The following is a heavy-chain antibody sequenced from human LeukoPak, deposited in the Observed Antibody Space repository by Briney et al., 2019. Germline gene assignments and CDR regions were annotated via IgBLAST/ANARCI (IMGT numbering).Heavy chain of an antibody. V-gene: IGHV1-69*01. Sequence: ASVKVSCKASGGTFSNYAISWVRQAPGQGLEWMGGIIPIFGTANYAQKFQGGVTITADESTSTAYMELSSLRSEDTAVYYCARGGGFWSGYYSPRWFDPWGQGTLVTVSS. D-gene: IGHD3-3*01. CDR3: ARGGGFWSGYYSPRWFDP. CDR1: GGTFSNYA. J-gene: IGHJ5*02. CDR2: IIPIFGTA.